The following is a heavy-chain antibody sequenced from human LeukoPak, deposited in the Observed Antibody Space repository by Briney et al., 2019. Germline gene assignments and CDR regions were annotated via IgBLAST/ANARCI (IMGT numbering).Heavy chain of an antibody. J-gene: IGHJ4*02. CDR2: ISAYNGNT. Sequence: GASVKVSCKASGYTFTNFGINWVRQAPGQGLEWMGWISAYNGNTSYAQRLQGRVTMTTDTSTSTAYMELRSLRSDDTAVYYCARDRDYGDYNTQDLFVYWGQGTLVTVSS. V-gene: IGHV1-18*01. CDR3: ARDRDYGDYNTQDLFVY. D-gene: IGHD4-17*01. CDR1: GYTFTNFG.